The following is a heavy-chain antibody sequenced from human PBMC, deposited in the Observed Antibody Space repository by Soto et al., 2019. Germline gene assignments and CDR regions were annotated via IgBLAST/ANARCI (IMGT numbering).Heavy chain of an antibody. J-gene: IGHJ4*02. D-gene: IGHD1-26*01. V-gene: IGHV2-5*02. Sequence: QLTLRESGPTRVRPTQTLSLTCTFSGFSLHTSQVGVGWIRQPPGKALEWLALIYWDDDKRYSPSLKSRLSITKDTSENQVVQIMTNMDPGDTATYYCAYRALYSGPYWEGGYFDSWGQGALITVSS. CDR1: GFSLHTSQVG. CDR3: AYRALYSGPYWEGGYFDS. CDR2: IYWDDDK.